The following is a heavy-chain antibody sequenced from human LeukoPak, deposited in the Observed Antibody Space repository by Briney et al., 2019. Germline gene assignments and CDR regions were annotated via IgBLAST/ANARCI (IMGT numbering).Heavy chain of an antibody. CDR2: INPSVGST. V-gene: IGHV1-46*01. J-gene: IGHJ4*02. Sequence: ASVKVSCKASGYTFTSYSMHWVRQAPGQGLEWMGIINPSVGSTSYAQIFQGRVTMTRDTSTSTVYMELSSLRSEDTAVYYCARGSSIFGVVENWGQGTRVTVSS. CDR1: GYTFTSYS. D-gene: IGHD3-3*01. CDR3: ARGSSIFGVVEN.